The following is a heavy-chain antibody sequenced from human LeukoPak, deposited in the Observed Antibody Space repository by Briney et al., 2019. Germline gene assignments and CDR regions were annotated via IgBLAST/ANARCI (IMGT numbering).Heavy chain of an antibody. D-gene: IGHD6-19*01. J-gene: IGHJ4*02. CDR3: AGGQMFTSGGFDN. V-gene: IGHV3-53*01. CDR1: GFSVSDKY. Sequence: GGSLRLSCAVSGFSVSDKYMSWVRQAPGKGLEWVSVLYTGGNKYYADFVKGRFTISRDNSNNMVFLQMNSLTVEDTALYYCAGGQMFTSGGFDNWGQGTLVTVSS. CDR2: LYTGGNK.